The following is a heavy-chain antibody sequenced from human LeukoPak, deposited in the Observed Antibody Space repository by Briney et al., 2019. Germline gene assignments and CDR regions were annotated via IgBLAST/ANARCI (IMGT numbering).Heavy chain of an antibody. Sequence: PSGTLSLTCDVSGGSISSSNWWSWVRQPPGKGLAGIGEVYHSGSSHYIPSLKSRVTIYVDKSKNQFSLKLSSVTAADTAVYYCAVYCGGDCYSGVNNWFDPWGQGTLVTVSS. D-gene: IGHD2-21*02. CDR3: AVYCGGDCYSGVNNWFDP. CDR2: VYHSGSS. V-gene: IGHV4-4*02. J-gene: IGHJ5*02. CDR1: GGSISSSNW.